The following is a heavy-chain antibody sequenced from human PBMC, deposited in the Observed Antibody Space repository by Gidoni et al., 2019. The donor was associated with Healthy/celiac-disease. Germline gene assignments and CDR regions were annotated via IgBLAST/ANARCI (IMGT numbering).Heavy chain of an antibody. CDR3: ARMGYYYYMDV. CDR2: INAGDGNT. J-gene: IGHJ6*03. CDR1: GYTFTSYA. D-gene: IGHD3-16*01. V-gene: IGHV1-3*01. Sequence: HVQLVQSGPAVKNPGASVKVSCKASGYTFTSYAMHWVRQAPGPRLEWMGWINAGDGNTKYSQKFQGRVTITRDTSASTAYMELSSLRSEDTAGYYCARMGYYYYMDVWGKGTTVTVSS.